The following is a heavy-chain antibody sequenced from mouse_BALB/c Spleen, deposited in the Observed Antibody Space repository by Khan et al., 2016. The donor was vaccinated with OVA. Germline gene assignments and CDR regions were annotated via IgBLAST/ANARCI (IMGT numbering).Heavy chain of an antibody. J-gene: IGHJ1*01. D-gene: IGHD2-2*01. CDR3: ARREGNGFDYWYFDV. V-gene: IGHV3-2*02. CDR2: ISYSGST. Sequence: EVKLLESGPGLVKPSQSLSLTCTVTGYSITSDYAWNWIRQFPGNKLEWMGYISYSGSTSYNPSLKSRISITRDTSKNHFFLQLNSVTTEDTATYYWARREGNGFDYWYFDVWGAGTTVTVSS. CDR1: GYSITSDYA.